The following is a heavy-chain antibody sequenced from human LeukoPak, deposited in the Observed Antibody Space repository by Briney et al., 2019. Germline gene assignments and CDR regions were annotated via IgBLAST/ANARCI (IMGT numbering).Heavy chain of an antibody. CDR2: IIPILGIA. J-gene: IGHJ4*02. CDR3: ARGRIAVAGFDY. D-gene: IGHD6-19*01. CDR1: GGTFSSYA. V-gene: IGHV1-69*04. Sequence: GASVKVSCKASGGTFSSYAISWVRQAPGQGLEWMGRIIPILGIANYAQKFQGRVTITADKSTSTAYMELSSLRSEDTAVYYCARGRIAVAGFDYWGQGTLVTVSS.